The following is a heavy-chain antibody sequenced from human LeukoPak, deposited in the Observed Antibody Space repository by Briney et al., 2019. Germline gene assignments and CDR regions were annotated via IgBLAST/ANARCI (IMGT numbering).Heavy chain of an antibody. Sequence: PGGSLRLSCAASGFTFSSYWMSWVRQAPGKGLEWVANIKQDGSEKYYVDSVKGRFTISRDNAKNSLYLQMNSLRAEDTAVYYCARAISMIVVAPGYWGQGTLVTVSS. V-gene: IGHV3-7*01. CDR2: IKQDGSEK. CDR3: ARAISMIVVAPGY. D-gene: IGHD3-22*01. J-gene: IGHJ4*02. CDR1: GFTFSSYW.